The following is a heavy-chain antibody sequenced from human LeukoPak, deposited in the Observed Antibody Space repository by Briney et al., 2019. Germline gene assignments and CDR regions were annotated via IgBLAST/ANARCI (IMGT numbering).Heavy chain of an antibody. D-gene: IGHD2-8*02. CDR2: IRSDGSNK. CDR3: ATYRQVLLPFES. Sequence: GGSLRLSCAASGFTFGSYGMHWVRQAPGKGLEWVTFIRSDGSNKYYADSVRGRFTISRDNSKSTLSLQMNSLRAEDTAIYYCATYRQVLLPFESWGQGTLVTVSS. J-gene: IGHJ4*02. CDR1: GFTFGSYG. V-gene: IGHV3-30*02.